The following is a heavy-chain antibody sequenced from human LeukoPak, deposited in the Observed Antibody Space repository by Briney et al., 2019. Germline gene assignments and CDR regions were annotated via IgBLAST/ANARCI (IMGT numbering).Heavy chain of an antibody. D-gene: IGHD1-26*01. V-gene: IGHV3-48*04. Sequence: GGSLRLSCAASGFTFRRYSMSWVRQAPGKGLEWVSYINSSSSTIYYADSVKGRFTISRDNAKNSLYLQMNSLRAEDTAVYYCARVQERGSYYLGKHDYWGQGTLVTVSS. CDR1: GFTFRRYS. CDR2: INSSSSTI. J-gene: IGHJ4*02. CDR3: ARVQERGSYYLGKHDY.